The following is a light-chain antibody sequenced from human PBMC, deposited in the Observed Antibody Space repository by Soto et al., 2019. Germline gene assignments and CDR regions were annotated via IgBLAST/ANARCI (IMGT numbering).Light chain of an antibody. CDR2: DVS. J-gene: IGLJ1*01. CDR1: SSDVGGYNY. Sequence: QSALTQPASVSGSPGQSITISCTGTSSDVGGYNYVSWYQQHPGKAPKLMIYDVSNRPSGVSNRFSGSKSGNTASLTISGLQAEDEADYYCSSYTSSSLHVCGTGTKVT. V-gene: IGLV2-14*03. CDR3: SSYTSSSLHV.